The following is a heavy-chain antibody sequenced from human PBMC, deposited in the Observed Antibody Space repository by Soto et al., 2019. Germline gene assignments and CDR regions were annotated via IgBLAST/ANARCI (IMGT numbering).Heavy chain of an antibody. D-gene: IGHD3-9*01. V-gene: IGHV5-51*01. CDR2: IYPGDSDT. CDR3: ARHSLPNILTGYYDY. Sequence: PGESLKISCKGSGYSFTSYWIGWVRQMPGKGLEWMGIIYPGDSDTRYSPSFQGKVTISADKSISTAYLQWSSLKASDIAVYYCARHSLPNILTGYYDYWGQGTLVTVSS. CDR1: GYSFTSYW. J-gene: IGHJ4*02.